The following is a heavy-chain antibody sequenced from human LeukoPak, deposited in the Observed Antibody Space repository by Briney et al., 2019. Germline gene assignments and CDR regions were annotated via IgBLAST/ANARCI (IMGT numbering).Heavy chain of an antibody. D-gene: IGHD3-3*01. CDR2: INHSGST. V-gene: IGHV4-34*01. CDR1: GGSFSGYY. J-gene: IGHJ5*02. CDR3: ASAGPIFRITIFGVAAGAPFDP. Sequence: SETLSLTCAVYGGSFSGYYWSWIRQPPGKGLEWIGEINHSGSTNYNPSLKSRVTISVDTSKNQFSLKLSSVTAADTAVYYCASAGPIFRITIFGVAAGAPFDPWGQGTLVTVSS.